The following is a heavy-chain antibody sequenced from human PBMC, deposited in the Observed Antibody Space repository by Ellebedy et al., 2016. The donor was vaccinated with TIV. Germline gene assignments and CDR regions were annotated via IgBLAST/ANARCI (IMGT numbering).Heavy chain of an antibody. CDR1: GASFSGSS. J-gene: IGHJ4*02. CDR3: ATAVRDDWSLSL. V-gene: IGHV4-34*01. Sequence: MPSETLSLTCGVSGASFSGSSWSYIRQTPGKGLEWIGDISLSGSPNYNPSLRGRVTMSLDTSKNHFSLNLTSVTAADTAVYYCATAVRDDWSLSLWGQGTQVTVSS. CDR2: ISLSGSP. D-gene: IGHD3-9*01.